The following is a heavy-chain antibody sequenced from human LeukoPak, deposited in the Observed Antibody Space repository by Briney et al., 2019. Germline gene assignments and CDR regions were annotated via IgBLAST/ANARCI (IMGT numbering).Heavy chain of an antibody. J-gene: IGHJ2*01. CDR3: ARIWPDL. CDR1: GESFSGYF. CDR2: INHSGYT. D-gene: IGHD3-10*01. Sequence: SETLSLTCAVYGESFSGYFWSWIRQPPGKGLEWIGEINHSGYTNYNPSLKSRVTISVDTSKKQFSLRLNSVTAADTAVYYCARIWPDLWGRGTLGTGSS. V-gene: IGHV4-34*01.